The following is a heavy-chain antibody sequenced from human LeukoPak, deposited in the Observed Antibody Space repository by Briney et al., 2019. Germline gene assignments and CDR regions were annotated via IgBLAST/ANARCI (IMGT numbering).Heavy chain of an antibody. Sequence: ASVKVSCKASGYTFTSYAMNWVRQAHGQGLEWMGWINTNTGNPTYAQGFTGRFVFSSDTSVSTAYLQISSLKAEDTAVYYCARSSDYGDQNDAFDIWGQGTMVTVSS. V-gene: IGHV7-4-1*02. CDR1: GYTFTSYA. J-gene: IGHJ3*02. CDR2: INTNTGNP. CDR3: ARSSDYGDQNDAFDI. D-gene: IGHD4-17*01.